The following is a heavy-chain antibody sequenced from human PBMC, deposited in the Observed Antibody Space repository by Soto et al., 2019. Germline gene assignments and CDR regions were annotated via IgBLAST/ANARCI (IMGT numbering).Heavy chain of an antibody. CDR2: IKSDNNGGTT. V-gene: IGHV3-15*07. J-gene: IGHJ4*02. CDR1: GFTFTYAW. Sequence: EVQLVDSGGGLVEPGGSLRLSCAASGFTFTYAWLNWVRQAPGKGLEWVGRIKSDNNGGTTDYAAPVKGRFTISRDDSKNPFYLKMNSLKPEDTAVYYCPADLPAWGAYAFDYWGQGPLVTVS. D-gene: IGHD3-16*01. CDR3: PADLPAWGAYAFDY.